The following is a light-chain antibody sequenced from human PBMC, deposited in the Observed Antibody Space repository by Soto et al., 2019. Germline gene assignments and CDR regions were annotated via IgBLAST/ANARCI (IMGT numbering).Light chain of an antibody. J-gene: IGKJ4*01. CDR2: AAS. V-gene: IGKV1-39*01. Sequence: EIQMTHSPSSLSASVEDRVTITCRASQYISDFLNWYQQKPGKAPVILIYAASTLQSGVPSRFTGSRSETNFTLIISSLQPEDFATYYCQQSYTTPLTFGGGTKVDIK. CDR3: QQSYTTPLT. CDR1: QYISDF.